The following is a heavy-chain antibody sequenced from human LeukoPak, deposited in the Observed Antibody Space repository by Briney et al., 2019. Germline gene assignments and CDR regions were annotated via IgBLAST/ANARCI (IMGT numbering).Heavy chain of an antibody. J-gene: IGHJ6*02. CDR1: GGSISSYY. D-gene: IGHD3-9*01. CDR2: IYYSGST. CDR3: ARTYYDILTGYYMPLDV. V-gene: IGHV4-59*08. Sequence: SETLSLTCTVSGGSISSYYWSWIRQPPGKGLEWIGYIYYSGSTNYNPSLKSRVTISVGTSKIQFSLKLSSLTAADTAVYYCARTYYDILTGYYMPLDVWGQGTTVTVSS.